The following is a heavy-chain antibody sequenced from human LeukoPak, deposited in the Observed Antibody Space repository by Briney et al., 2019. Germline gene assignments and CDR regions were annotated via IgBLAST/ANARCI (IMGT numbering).Heavy chain of an antibody. V-gene: IGHV4-59*11. D-gene: IGHD4-17*01. CDR2: ISYIGST. CDR3: ARDLVTVTKGFDI. CDR1: ADSFSSHY. J-gene: IGHJ3*02. Sequence: RASETLSLTCAVSADSFSSHYWTWIRPPPGKGLEWIGYISYIGSTNYNPSLKSRVTISIDTSKNQFSLKLTSVTAADTAVYYCARDLVTVTKGFDIWGQGTMVSVSS.